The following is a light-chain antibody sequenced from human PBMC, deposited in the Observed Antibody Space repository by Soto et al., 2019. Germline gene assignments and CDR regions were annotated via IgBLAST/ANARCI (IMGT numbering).Light chain of an antibody. CDR2: AAS. CDR1: QTFTTY. CDR3: LQSYSPPFT. Sequence: DIPMTQSPSSLSASVGDRVTITCRASQTFTTYLNWYQQKPGKAPKLLIYAASSLQRGVPSRFSGSGSGTEFTLTIASLQPEDFATYYCLQSYSPPFTFGPGTKVDIK. J-gene: IGKJ3*01. V-gene: IGKV1-39*01.